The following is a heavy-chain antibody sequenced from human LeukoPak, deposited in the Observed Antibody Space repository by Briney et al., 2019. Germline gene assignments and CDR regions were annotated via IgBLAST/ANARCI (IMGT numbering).Heavy chain of an antibody. CDR2: INPNSGGT. CDR3: ARGPVDTAMGEFDP. CDR1: GYTFTGYY. Sequence: ASVKVSCKASGYTFTGYYMHWVRQAPGQGLEWMGWINPNSGGTNYAQKFQGRVTMTRDTSISTAYMELSRLRSDDTAVYYCARGPVDTAMGEFDPWGQGTLVTVSS. V-gene: IGHV1-2*02. J-gene: IGHJ5*02. D-gene: IGHD5-18*01.